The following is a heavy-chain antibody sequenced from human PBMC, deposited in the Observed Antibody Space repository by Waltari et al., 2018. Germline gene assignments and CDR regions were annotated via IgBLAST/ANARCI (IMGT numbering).Heavy chain of an antibody. D-gene: IGHD2-15*01. CDR2: LYPQDGHA. V-gene: IGHV1-24*01. J-gene: IGHJ6*03. CDR3: HLTGRNIVVMAATSPSFYSYIDV. Sequence: QVQVVQSGAEVKKPGASVKVSCKVSGYTLAGFSIHWVRRAPGKGLEWMGRLYPQDGHAVLAQNFQGRVTMTEDSSTDTAYMELSSLRPEETALYYCHLTGRNIVVMAATSPSFYSYIDVWGRGTTVTVSS. CDR1: GYTLAGFS.